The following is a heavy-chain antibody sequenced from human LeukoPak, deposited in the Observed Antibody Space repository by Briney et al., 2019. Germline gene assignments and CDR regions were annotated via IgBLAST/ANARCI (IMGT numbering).Heavy chain of an antibody. J-gene: IGHJ4*02. Sequence: ASVKVSCKVSGYTLTELSMHWVRQAPGKVLEWMGGFDPEDGETIYAQKFQGRVTMTEDTSTDTAYMELSSLRSEDTAVYYCATYCGGDCYSALDYWGQGTLVTVSS. D-gene: IGHD2-21*02. CDR3: ATYCGGDCYSALDY. CDR1: GYTLTELS. V-gene: IGHV1-24*01. CDR2: FDPEDGET.